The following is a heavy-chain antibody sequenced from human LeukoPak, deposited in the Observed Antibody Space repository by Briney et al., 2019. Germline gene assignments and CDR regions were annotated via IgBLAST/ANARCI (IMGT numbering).Heavy chain of an antibody. CDR1: GDSINNDY. J-gene: IGHJ5*02. D-gene: IGHD2-2*01. CDR2: IFYSGRT. CDR3: ARVAYGSSWFDP. Sequence: PSETLSLTCTVSGDSINNDYWSWIRQPPGKGLEWIGYIFYSGRTTYNPSLKNPVTISIDTSKNQFSLMVMSVTAVDTAVYYCARVAYGSSWFDPWGQGTLVTVSS. V-gene: IGHV4-59*01.